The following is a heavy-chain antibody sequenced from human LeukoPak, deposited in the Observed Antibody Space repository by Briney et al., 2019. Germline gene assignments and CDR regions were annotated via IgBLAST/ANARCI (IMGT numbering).Heavy chain of an antibody. CDR1: GFTFSSYG. Sequence: PGGSLRLSCVASGFTFSSYGMSWVRQAPGKGLEWVSAISGSSGSTYYTDSVKGRFTISRDNSKNTLYLQMNSLRAEDTAVYYCARDPGSGYEEHFDYWGQGTLVTVSS. CDR3: ARDPGSGYEEHFDY. CDR2: ISGSSGST. J-gene: IGHJ4*02. D-gene: IGHD5-12*01. V-gene: IGHV3-23*01.